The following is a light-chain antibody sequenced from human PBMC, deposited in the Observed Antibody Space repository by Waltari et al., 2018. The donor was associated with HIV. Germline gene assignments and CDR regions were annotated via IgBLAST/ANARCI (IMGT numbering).Light chain of an antibody. CDR3: QSYDSSLSRV. Sequence: QSVLTQPPSVSGAPGQRVTISCTGSRYNIGAGYDVYWYQQLPGTAPKLLIYGDSNRPAGVPDRFSGSKSGTSASLAITGLQAEDEADYYCQSYDSSLSRVFGGGTKLTVL. V-gene: IGLV1-40*01. CDR1: RYNIGAGYD. CDR2: GDS. J-gene: IGLJ2*01.